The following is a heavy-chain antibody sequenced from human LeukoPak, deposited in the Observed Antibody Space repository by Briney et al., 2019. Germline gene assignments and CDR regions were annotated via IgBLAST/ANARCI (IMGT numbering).Heavy chain of an antibody. CDR1: GGTFSSYT. V-gene: IGHV1-69*02. CDR2: ITPIFDMT. D-gene: IGHD3-10*01. J-gene: IGHJ6*02. Sequence: ASVKVSCKASGGTFSSYTITWVRQAPRQGPEWMGRITPIFDMTTYAQKFQDRVTITADKSTSTAYMELSSLRSEDTAVYYCARNHYYGSGRFRMEYGMDVWGQGTTVTVSS. CDR3: ARNHYYGSGRFRMEYGMDV.